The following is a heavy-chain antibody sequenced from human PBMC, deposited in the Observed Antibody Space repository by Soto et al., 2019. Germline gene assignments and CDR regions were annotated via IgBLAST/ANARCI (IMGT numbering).Heavy chain of an antibody. CDR3: ARPQAGILTGYYPRVGFVP. V-gene: IGHV4-39*01. D-gene: IGHD3-9*01. Sequence: SETLSLTCTVSGGSISSSSYYWGWIRQPPGKGLEWIGSIYYSGSTYYNPSLKSRVTISVDTSTTLFCLKLCSVTAAQTAVYYCARPQAGILTGYYPRVGFVPWGQGALLTVSS. CDR1: GGSISSSSYY. CDR2: IYYSGST. J-gene: IGHJ5*02.